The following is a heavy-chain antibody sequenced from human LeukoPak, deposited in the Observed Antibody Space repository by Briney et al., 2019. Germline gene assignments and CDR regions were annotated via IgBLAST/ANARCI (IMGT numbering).Heavy chain of an antibody. CDR2: ISGSGGST. V-gene: IGHV3-23*01. CDR3: AKDRMVRGVIGV. J-gene: IGHJ6*03. D-gene: IGHD3-10*01. CDR1: GFTFSSYG. Sequence: PGGTLRLSCAASGFTFSSYGMSWVRQAPGKGLEWVSAISGSGGSTYYADSVKGRFTISRDNSKNTLYLQMNSLRAEDTAVYYCAKDRMVRGVIGVWGKGTTVTISS.